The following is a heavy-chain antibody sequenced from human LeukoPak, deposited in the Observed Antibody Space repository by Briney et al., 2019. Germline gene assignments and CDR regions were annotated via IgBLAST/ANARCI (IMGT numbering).Heavy chain of an antibody. D-gene: IGHD3-22*01. CDR3: ARGETYYDSSGYYLGAFDI. J-gene: IGHJ3*02. V-gene: IGHV4-61*01. CDR2: IYYSGST. Sequence: SDTLSLTCTVSGGSVSSVSYYWSWIRQPPGKGLDWIGYIYYSGSTNYNPSLKSRVTISVDTSKNQFSLKLSSVTAADTAVYYCARGETYYDSSGYYLGAFDIWGQGTMVTVSS. CDR1: GGSVSSVSYY.